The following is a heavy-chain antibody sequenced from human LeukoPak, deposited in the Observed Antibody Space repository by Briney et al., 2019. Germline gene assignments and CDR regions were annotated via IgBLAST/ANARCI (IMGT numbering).Heavy chain of an antibody. CDR3: ARGKYQLLPDY. Sequence: PGGSLRLSCAASGFTFSSYDMHWVRQATGKGLEGVSAIGTAGDTYYPGSVKGRFTISRENAKNFLYLQMNSLRAGDTAVYYCARGKYQLLPDYWGQGTLVTVSS. V-gene: IGHV3-13*04. J-gene: IGHJ4*02. CDR2: IGTAGDT. CDR1: GFTFSSYD. D-gene: IGHD2-2*01.